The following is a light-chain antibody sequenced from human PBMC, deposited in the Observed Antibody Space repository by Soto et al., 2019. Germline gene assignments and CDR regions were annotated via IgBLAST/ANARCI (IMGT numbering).Light chain of an antibody. CDR2: DAS. Sequence: ALQVTQFPSSLPTSLGPRVTITWRASQDIRDELAWYRQKPGRAPKLLIHDASSLESGVPSRFSGSGSGTEFTLTINSLQPDDSATYYCQQYQSYPWTFGQGTKVDIK. J-gene: IGKJ1*01. CDR3: QQYQSYPWT. V-gene: IGKV1-13*02. CDR1: QDIRDE.